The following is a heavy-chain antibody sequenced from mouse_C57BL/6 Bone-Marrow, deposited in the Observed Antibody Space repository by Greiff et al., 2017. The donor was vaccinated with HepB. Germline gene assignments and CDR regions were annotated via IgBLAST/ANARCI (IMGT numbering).Heavy chain of an antibody. CDR1: GFTFSDFY. Sequence: EVKLVESGGGLVQSGRSLRLSCATSGFTFSDFYMEWVRQAPGKGLEWIAASRNKANDYTTEYSASVKGRFIVSRDTSQSILYLQMNALRAEDTAIYYCARDADGSFFMDYWGQGTSVTVSS. CDR3: ARDADGSFFMDY. V-gene: IGHV7-1*01. CDR2: SRNKANDYTT. J-gene: IGHJ4*01. D-gene: IGHD1-1*01.